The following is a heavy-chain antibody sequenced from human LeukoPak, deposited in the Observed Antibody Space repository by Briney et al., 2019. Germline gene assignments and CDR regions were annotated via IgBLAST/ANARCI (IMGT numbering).Heavy chain of an antibody. CDR3: GRKFDS. CDR1: GFIFTAYR. CDR2: IGPGGDL. V-gene: IGHV3-48*01. J-gene: IGHJ4*02. Sequence: GGSLRLSCVASGFIFTAYRMKWVRQAPGRGREWVLYIGPGGDLYYSDSVAGRFTVSRDVSKNSLFLPMNRLRVEDTAVFLCGRKFDSWGQGTLVTVSS.